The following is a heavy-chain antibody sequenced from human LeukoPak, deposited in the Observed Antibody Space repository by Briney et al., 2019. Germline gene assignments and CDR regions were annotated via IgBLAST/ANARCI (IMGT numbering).Heavy chain of an antibody. CDR2: IYTSGST. Sequence: PSETLSLTCTVSGGSISSYYWSWIRQPAGKGLEWIGRIYTSGSTNYNPSLKSRVTISVDTSKNQFSLKLSSVTAADTAVYYCASSGYSGSYYVRDYWGQGTLVTVSS. V-gene: IGHV4-4*07. CDR3: ASSGYSGSYYVRDY. CDR1: GGSISSYY. D-gene: IGHD1-26*01. J-gene: IGHJ4*02.